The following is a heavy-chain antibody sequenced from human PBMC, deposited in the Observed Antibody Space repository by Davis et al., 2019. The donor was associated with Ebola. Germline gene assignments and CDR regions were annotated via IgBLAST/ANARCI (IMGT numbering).Heavy chain of an antibody. D-gene: IGHD3-22*01. V-gene: IGHV4-4*02. CDR1: GGSISSSNW. CDR2: IYHSGST. CDR3: ARDSRYYYDTTGYYQQYYFDY. Sequence: MPSETLSLTCAVSGGSISSSNWWSWVRQPPGKGLEWIGDIYHSGSTNYNPSLKSRVTISVDMSKNQFSLKLNSVTAADTAVYYCARDSRYYYDTTGYYQQYYFDYWGQGTLVTVSS. J-gene: IGHJ4*02.